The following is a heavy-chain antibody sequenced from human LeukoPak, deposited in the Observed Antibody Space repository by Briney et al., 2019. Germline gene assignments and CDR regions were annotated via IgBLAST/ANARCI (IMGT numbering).Heavy chain of an antibody. CDR2: IYPGDSDT. Sequence: GVSLKISCKGSGYNFTSYWIGWVRQMPGKGLEWMGIIYPGDSDTRYSPSFEGQVTISADKSISTAYLQWSSLKAPDTAMYYCARREYYDSSGYPYYFDYWGQGTLVTVSS. D-gene: IGHD3-22*01. J-gene: IGHJ4*02. CDR3: ARREYYDSSGYPYYFDY. V-gene: IGHV5-51*01. CDR1: GYNFTSYW.